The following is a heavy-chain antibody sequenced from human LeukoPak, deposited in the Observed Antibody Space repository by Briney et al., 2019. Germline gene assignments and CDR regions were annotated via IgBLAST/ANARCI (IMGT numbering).Heavy chain of an antibody. D-gene: IGHD3-10*02. CDR3: ARDLHYYVAMDF. J-gene: IGHJ6*02. CDR1: GFTFSAYA. Sequence: VGSLRLSCEASGFTFSAYAMTWVRQAPRKGLEWVSSIRSDNKPKYSEAVKGRLDISRDNSTRMQLQQLSSPRSEDEAVYYCARDLHYYVAMDFWGQGTTVTVSS. V-gene: IGHV3-NL1*01. CDR2: IRSDNKP.